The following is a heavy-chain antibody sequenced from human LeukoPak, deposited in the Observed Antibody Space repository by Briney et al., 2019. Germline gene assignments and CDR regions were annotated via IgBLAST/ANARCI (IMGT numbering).Heavy chain of an antibody. Sequence: GASVKVSCEASGYTFTSYGISWVRQAPGQGLEWMGWISPYNGNTNFAQKLQGRVTMTTDTSTSTAYMELRSLRSDDTAVYFCARIGHSDKMIAYWGQGTLVTVSS. CDR3: ARIGHSDKMIAY. CDR2: ISPYNGNT. J-gene: IGHJ4*02. CDR1: GYTFTSYG. V-gene: IGHV1-18*01. D-gene: IGHD3-22*01.